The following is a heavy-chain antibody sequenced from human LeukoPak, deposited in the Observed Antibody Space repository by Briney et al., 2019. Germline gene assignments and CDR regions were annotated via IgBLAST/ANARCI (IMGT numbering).Heavy chain of an antibody. V-gene: IGHV4-59*01. CDR1: GGSISSYY. D-gene: IGHD5-18*01. CDR2: IYYSGST. CDR3: ASANTAMAYNWFDP. Sequence: SETLSLTCTVSGGSISSYYWSWIRQPPGKGLEWIGYIYYSGSTNYNPSLKSRVTISVDTSKNQFSLKLSSVTAADTAVYYCASANTAMAYNWFDPWGQGTLVTVSS. J-gene: IGHJ5*02.